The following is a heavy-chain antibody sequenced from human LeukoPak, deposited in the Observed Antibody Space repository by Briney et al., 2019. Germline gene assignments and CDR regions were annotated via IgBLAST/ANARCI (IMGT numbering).Heavy chain of an antibody. V-gene: IGHV1-46*01. CDR1: GYTFTSYY. J-gene: IGHJ4*02. CDR2: INPSGGST. Sequence: VASVKVSCKASGYTFTSYYMHWVRQAPGQGLEWMGIINPSGGSTSYAQKFQGRVTMTRDTSTSTAYMELRRLRSDDTAVHYCARDLPDLTYSYDSSGLDYWGQGTLVTVSS. D-gene: IGHD3-22*01. CDR3: ARDLPDLTYSYDSSGLDY.